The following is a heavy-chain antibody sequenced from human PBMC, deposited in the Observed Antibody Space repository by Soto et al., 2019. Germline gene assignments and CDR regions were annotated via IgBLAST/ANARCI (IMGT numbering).Heavy chain of an antibody. CDR3: AKKRVPESLERNFDY. Sequence: EVQLLESGGGLVQPGGSLRLSCAASGFTFRFYSMTWVRQSPGKGLEWISVIGVDGVTTFYADSVKGRFTISRDNSKNILYLQMNSLRVEDTAVYYCAKKRVPESLERNFDYWGQGTLVTVSS. V-gene: IGHV3-23*01. J-gene: IGHJ4*02. CDR1: GFTFRFYS. D-gene: IGHD1-1*01. CDR2: IGVDGVTT.